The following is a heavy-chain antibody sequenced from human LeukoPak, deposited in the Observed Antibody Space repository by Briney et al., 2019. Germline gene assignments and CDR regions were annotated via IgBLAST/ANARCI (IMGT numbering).Heavy chain of an antibody. D-gene: IGHD6-19*01. CDR3: VRRDNTGWNYFDY. CDR1: GGSINSHY. V-gene: IGHV4-59*08. Sequence: SESLSLTCTVSGGSINSHYWSWKRQPQGLELEWIVDIYYKGSTNYNHPRKSRVTISVDTSKNPLSLKLTSVLAADTAIYYCVRRDNTGWNYFDYWGQGILVTVSS. CDR2: IYYKGST. J-gene: IGHJ4*02.